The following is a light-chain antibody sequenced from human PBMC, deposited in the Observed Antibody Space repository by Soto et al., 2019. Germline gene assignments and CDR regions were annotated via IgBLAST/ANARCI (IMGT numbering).Light chain of an antibody. CDR1: SSNIGSNY. V-gene: IGLV1-47*01. J-gene: IGLJ2*01. CDR2: RNN. CDR3: AAWDDSLSGLV. Sequence: QSVLTQPPSASGTPGQRVTISCSGSSSNIGSNYVYWYQQLPGTAPKLLIYRNNQRPSGVPDRFSGSKSGTSASLAISGLRSEDEADYYCAAWDDSLSGLVFGGGTKATVL.